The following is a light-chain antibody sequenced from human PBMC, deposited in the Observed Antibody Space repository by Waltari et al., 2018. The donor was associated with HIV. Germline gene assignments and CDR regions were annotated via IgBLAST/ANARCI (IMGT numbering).Light chain of an antibody. J-gene: IGLJ3*02. Sequence: QSALTQPASVSGSPGQSISIPCTVTSSDGGDYYVSWYLHHPGKAPKVIIYEVSNRPSGVSNRFSGSKSGNTASLTISGLLPEDEADYFCSSYISSATPEFGGGTRLTVL. V-gene: IGLV2-14*01. CDR3: SSYISSATPE. CDR2: EVS. CDR1: SSDGGDYY.